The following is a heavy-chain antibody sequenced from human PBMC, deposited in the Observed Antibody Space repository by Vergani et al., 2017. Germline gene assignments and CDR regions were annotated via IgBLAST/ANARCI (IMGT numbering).Heavy chain of an antibody. V-gene: IGHV1-69*18. J-gene: IGHJ4*02. Sequence: QVQLVQSGAEVKKPGSSVKVSCKASGGTFSSYAISWVRQAPGQGLEWMGRIIPIFGTANYAQKFQGRVTITADESTSTAYMELSSLRSEDTAVYYCARERCTNGVCYGYFDYWGQGTLVTVSS. CDR2: IIPIFGTA. CDR1: GGTFSSYA. CDR3: ARERCTNGVCYGYFDY. D-gene: IGHD2-8*01.